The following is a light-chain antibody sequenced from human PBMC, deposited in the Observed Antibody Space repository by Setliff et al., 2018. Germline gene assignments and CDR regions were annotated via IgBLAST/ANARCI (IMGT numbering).Light chain of an antibody. CDR3: SAYTSSSTYV. CDR2: DVS. J-gene: IGLJ1*01. CDR1: SSGVGAYDL. V-gene: IGLV2-14*03. Sequence: QSALTQPASVSGSPGQSITIPCSGTSSGVGAYDLVSWYKQHPGKAPKLIISDVSNRPSGVSNRFSGSKSGNTASLTISGLQAEDEADYYCSAYTSSSTYVFGTGTKVTVL.